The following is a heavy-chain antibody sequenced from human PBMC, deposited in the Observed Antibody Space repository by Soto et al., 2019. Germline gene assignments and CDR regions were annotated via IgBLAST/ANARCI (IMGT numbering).Heavy chain of an antibody. V-gene: IGHV4-61*01. CDR1: GDSVSNDNYY. CDR3: ARSQRGRTAFTFDY. D-gene: IGHD3-16*01. J-gene: IGHJ4*02. CDR2: IYYSGTT. Sequence: SETLSLTCAVSGDSVSNDNYYWSWIRQPPGEGVEWIGYIYYSGTTNYNSYLKSRFSLSVDMSKNQFSLKLASVTAADTAVYFCARSQRGRTAFTFDYWGQGALVTVSS.